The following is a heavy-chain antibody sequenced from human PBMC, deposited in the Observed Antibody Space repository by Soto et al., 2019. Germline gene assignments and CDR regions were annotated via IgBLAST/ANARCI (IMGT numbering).Heavy chain of an antibody. CDR2: IGSISNYI. Sequence: PGGSLRLSCAASGFSFSSCNMNWVRQAPGKGLEWVSSIGSISNYIYYADSVKGRFTISRDNANNSRYLQMNRLRAEDTAVYYCATDRSRLGGGDFDSWGQGTMVTVSS. CDR1: GFSFSSCN. V-gene: IGHV3-21*06. J-gene: IGHJ4*02. D-gene: IGHD3-10*01. CDR3: ATDRSRLGGGDFDS.